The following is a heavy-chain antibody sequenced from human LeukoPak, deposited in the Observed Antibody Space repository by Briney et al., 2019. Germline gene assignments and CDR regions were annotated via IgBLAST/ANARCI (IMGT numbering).Heavy chain of an antibody. Sequence: PSETPSLTCTVSGGSISGYYWSWIRQPPGKGLEWIGYIDYSGSTDYNPSLKSRITISVATSKNQFSLKLSSVTAAGTAVYYCARVGENKGFGDPGDYYYMDVWGKGTTVTVSS. V-gene: IGHV4-59*01. CDR1: GGSISGYY. CDR3: ARVGENKGFGDPGDYYYMDV. J-gene: IGHJ6*03. D-gene: IGHD3-10*01. CDR2: IDYSGST.